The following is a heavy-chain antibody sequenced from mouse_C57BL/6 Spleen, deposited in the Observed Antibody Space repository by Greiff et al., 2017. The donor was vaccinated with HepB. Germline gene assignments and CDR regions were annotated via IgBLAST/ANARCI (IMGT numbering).Heavy chain of an antibody. CDR1: GFTFTDYY. V-gene: IGHV7-3*01. CDR3: ARYMGLGLAY. Sequence: EVQWVESGGGLVQPGGSLSLSCAASGFTFTDYYMSWVRQPPGKALEWLGFIRNKANGYTTEYSASVKGRFTISRDNSQSILYLQMNALRAEDSATYYCARYMGLGLAYWGQGTLVTVSA. D-gene: IGHD4-1*01. CDR2: IRNKANGYTT. J-gene: IGHJ3*01.